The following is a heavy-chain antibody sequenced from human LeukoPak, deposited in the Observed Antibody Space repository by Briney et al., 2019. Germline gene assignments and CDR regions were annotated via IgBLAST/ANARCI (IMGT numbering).Heavy chain of an antibody. CDR1: GFTFGSYA. CDR3: ARGSRSIAARGLIDY. CDR2: ISGSGGST. Sequence: GGSLRLSCAASGFTFGSYAMSWVRQAPGKGLEWVSAISGSGGSTYYADSVKGRFTISRDNSKNTLYLQMNSLRAEDTAVYYCARGSRSIAARGLIDYWGQGTLVTVSS. V-gene: IGHV3-23*01. D-gene: IGHD6-6*01. J-gene: IGHJ4*02.